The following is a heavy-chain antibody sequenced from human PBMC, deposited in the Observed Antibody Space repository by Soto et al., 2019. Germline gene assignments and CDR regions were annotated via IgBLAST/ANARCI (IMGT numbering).Heavy chain of an antibody. CDR2: IIPIFGTA. V-gene: IGHV1-69*01. CDR1: GGTFSSYS. J-gene: IGHJ4*02. CDR3: ARDGGRHSGGIDY. Sequence: QLQLVQSGAEVKKPGSSVKVSCKASGGTFSSYSINWVRQAPGQGLEWMGEIIPIFGTANYAQKFQGRVTITADESTRTAYMELSRRRAKDTAGYYCARDGGRHSGGIDYWGQRTLVTVSS. D-gene: IGHD1-26*01.